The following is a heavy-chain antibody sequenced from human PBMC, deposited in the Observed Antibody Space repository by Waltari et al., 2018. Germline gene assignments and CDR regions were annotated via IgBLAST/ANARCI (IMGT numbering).Heavy chain of an antibody. CDR3: ARMARKTYSSPVAGRDYYYGMDV. CDR2: INSDGSDT. Sequence: EEQLVESGGGLIQPGESLRVSCAVSGFTFSRYWMNWVRQGPGKGLVWVGRINSDGSDTSYADSVKGRFTISRDNAKNTVYLQMKSLRVEDTAVYYCARMARKTYSSPVAGRDYYYGMDVWGLGTTVTVSS. CDR1: GFTFSRYW. J-gene: IGHJ6*02. V-gene: IGHV3-74*01. D-gene: IGHD6-13*01.